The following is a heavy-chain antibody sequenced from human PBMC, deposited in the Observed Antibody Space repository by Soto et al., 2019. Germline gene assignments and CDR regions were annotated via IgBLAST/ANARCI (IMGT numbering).Heavy chain of an antibody. V-gene: IGHV4-31*03. CDR3: ARVRYCSGGSCYPRFDP. J-gene: IGHJ5*02. D-gene: IGHD2-15*01. CDR2: IYYSGST. Sequence: QVQLQESGPGLVKPSQTLSLTCTVSGGSISSGGYYWSWIRQHPGKGLEWIGYIYYSGSTYYNPSLKSRVTLSVDTSKNRFSLKLSSVTAADTAVYYCARVRYCSGGSCYPRFDPWGQGTLVTVSS. CDR1: GGSISSGGYY.